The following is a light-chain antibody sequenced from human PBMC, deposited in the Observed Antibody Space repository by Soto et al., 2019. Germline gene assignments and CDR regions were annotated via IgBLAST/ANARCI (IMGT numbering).Light chain of an antibody. CDR1: QSVSSN. J-gene: IGKJ2*01. CDR2: GAS. V-gene: IGKV3-15*01. CDR3: QQSYRTPYT. Sequence: EIVMTQSPATLSVSPGARATLSCRASQSVSSNLAWYQQKPGQAPRLLIYGASTRATGIPARVSGSGSGTEFTLTINNLQPEDFATYYCQQSYRTPYTFGQGTKVDIK.